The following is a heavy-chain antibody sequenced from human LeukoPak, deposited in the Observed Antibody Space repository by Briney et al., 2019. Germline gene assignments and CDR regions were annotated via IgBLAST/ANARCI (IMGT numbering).Heavy chain of an antibody. CDR2: IRVSGST. J-gene: IGHJ4*02. V-gene: IGHV3-23*01. CDR3: AKGTGDTAYYFDF. D-gene: IGHD7-27*01. CDR1: GFTFSSYA. Sequence: GGSLRLSCTTSGFTFSSYALSWVRQAPGKRLEWVSGIRVSGSTYYPDSVTGRFTISRDNSENTLYLQMSGLRAEDTAIYYCAKGTGDTAYYFDFWGQGVLVTVSS.